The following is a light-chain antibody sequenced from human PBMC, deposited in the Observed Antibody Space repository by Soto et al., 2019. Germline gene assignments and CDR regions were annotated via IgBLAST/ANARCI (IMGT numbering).Light chain of an antibody. Sequence: DIVLTQSPATLSLSPGERATLSCRASQSVYTYLAWYQQRPGQAPRLLIYDTSNRATGIPARFSGSGSGTDFTLTIISLEPEDFAVYYCQQRSNWSLTFGGGTRVEIK. CDR3: QQRSNWSLT. CDR2: DTS. V-gene: IGKV3-11*01. CDR1: QSVYTY. J-gene: IGKJ4*01.